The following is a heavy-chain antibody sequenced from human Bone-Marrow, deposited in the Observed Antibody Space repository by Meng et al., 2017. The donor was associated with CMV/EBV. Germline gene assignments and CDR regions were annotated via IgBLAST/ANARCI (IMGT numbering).Heavy chain of an antibody. CDR3: ASEVGRYCSSTSCYTGDY. CDR1: GFTFSSYS. J-gene: IGHJ4*02. CDR2: ISSSSSYI. V-gene: IGHV3-21*01. Sequence: GGSLRLSCAASGFTFSSYSMNWVRQAPGKGLEWVSSISSSSSYIYYADSVKGRFTISRDNAKSSLYLQMNSLRAEDTAVYYCASEVGRYCSSTSCYTGDYWGQGTLVTVSS. D-gene: IGHD2-2*02.